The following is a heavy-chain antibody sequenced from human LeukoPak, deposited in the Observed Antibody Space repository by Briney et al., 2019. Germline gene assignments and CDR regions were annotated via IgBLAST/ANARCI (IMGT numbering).Heavy chain of an antibody. J-gene: IGHJ6*03. CDR3: ARGPGFLSYYYYYMDV. CDR2: MNPNSGNT. Sequence: ASVKVSCKASGYTFTSYDINWVRQATGQGLEWMGWMNPNSGNTGYAQKFQGRVTMTRNTSISTAYMELSSLRSEDTAVYYCARGPGFLSYYYYYMDVWGKGTTVTISS. V-gene: IGHV1-8*01. CDR1: GYTFTSYD.